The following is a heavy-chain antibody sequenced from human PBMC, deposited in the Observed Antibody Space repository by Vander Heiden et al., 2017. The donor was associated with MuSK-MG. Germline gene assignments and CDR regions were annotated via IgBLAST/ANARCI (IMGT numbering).Heavy chain of an antibody. CDR2: IYYSGST. V-gene: IGHV4-59*13. J-gene: IGHJ4*02. CDR1: VSTFRSYY. D-gene: IGHD3-3*01. CDR3: ARDGLWSGYYGYFDY. Sequence: QVQLQAPRPGLVKPSVTLPLTCTLPVSTFRSYYWSWIRQPPGKGLEWIGYIYYSGSTNDNPSLKSRVTISVDTSKNQFSLKLSSVTAADTAVYYCARDGLWSGYYGYFDYWGQGTLVTVSS.